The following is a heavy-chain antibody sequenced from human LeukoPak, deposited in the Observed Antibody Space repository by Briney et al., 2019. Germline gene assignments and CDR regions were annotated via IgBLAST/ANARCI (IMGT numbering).Heavy chain of an antibody. CDR3: ARGSYYGSGMYSLYYYYMDV. CDR1: GGTFSSYA. D-gene: IGHD3-10*01. J-gene: IGHJ6*03. CDR2: INPIFGTA. Sequence: ASVKVSCKASGGTFSSYAISWVRQAPGQGLEWMGGINPIFGTANYAQKFQGRVTITADESTSTAYMELSSLRSEDTAVYYCARGSYYGSGMYSLYYYYMDVWGKGTTVTISS. V-gene: IGHV1-69*13.